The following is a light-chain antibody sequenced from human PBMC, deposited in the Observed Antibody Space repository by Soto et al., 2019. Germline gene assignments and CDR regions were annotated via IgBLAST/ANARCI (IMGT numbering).Light chain of an antibody. CDR1: SSDVGGYNY. CDR3: SSYTTIGTPV. J-gene: IGLJ3*02. CDR2: EVS. Sequence: QSALTQPASVSGSPGQTITISCTGTSSDVGGYNYLSWYQQQPGKAPKVMIYEVSNRPSGVSNRFSCSKSGNTASLTISGLQAEDEADYFGSSYTTIGTPVFGGGTKLTVL. V-gene: IGLV2-14*01.